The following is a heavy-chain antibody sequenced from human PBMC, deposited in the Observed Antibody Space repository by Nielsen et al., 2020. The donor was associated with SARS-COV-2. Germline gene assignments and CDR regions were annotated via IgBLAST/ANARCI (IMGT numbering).Heavy chain of an antibody. CDR3: AKSQVGIGQWLGY. D-gene: IGHD6-19*01. V-gene: IGHV3-30*18. CDR2: ISYDGSNK. CDR1: GFTFSSYG. J-gene: IGHJ4*02. Sequence: GSLRLSCAASGFTFSSYGMHWVRQAPGKGLEWVAVISYDGSNKYYADSVKGRFTISRDNSKNTLYLQMNSLRAEDTAVYYCAKSQVGIGQWLGYWGQGTLVTVSS.